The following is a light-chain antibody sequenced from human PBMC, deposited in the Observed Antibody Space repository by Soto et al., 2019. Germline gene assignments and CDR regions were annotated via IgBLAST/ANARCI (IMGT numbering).Light chain of an antibody. Sequence: DIQMTQSPSSLSASVGDRVTITCRTSQSISGYLNWYRHKPGKAPKLLIYDASSLQSGVPSRFSGSGSGTDFTLTISSLQPEDFAIYYCQQSYNAPRTFGPGTKVDIK. CDR2: DAS. CDR1: QSISGY. CDR3: QQSYNAPRT. J-gene: IGKJ1*01. V-gene: IGKV1-39*01.